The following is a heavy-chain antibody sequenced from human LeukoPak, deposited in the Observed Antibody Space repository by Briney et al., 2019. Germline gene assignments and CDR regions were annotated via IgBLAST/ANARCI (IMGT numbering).Heavy chain of an antibody. D-gene: IGHD6-13*01. Sequence: GASVKVSCKASGYTFTSYAMNWVRQAPGQGLEWMGWINTNTGNPTYAQGFTGRFVFSLDTSVSTAYLQISSLKAEDSAVYYCARVGRVGSSWYGYSYGSHWYFDLWGRGTLVTVSS. J-gene: IGHJ2*01. V-gene: IGHV7-4-1*02. CDR3: ARVGRVGSSWYGYSYGSHWYFDL. CDR1: GYTFTSYA. CDR2: INTNTGNP.